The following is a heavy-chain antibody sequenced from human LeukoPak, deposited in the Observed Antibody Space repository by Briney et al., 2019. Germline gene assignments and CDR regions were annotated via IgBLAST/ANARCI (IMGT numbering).Heavy chain of an antibody. J-gene: IGHJ4*02. CDR3: ARGLRWCDY. D-gene: IGHD4-23*01. V-gene: IGHV3-7*01. CDR2: IKNDGSEK. CDR1: GFNFRTYW. Sequence: PGGSLRLSCAASGFNFRTYWMRWVRQPPGKGLEWVANIKNDGSEKDYVDSVKGRFTISRDNAKNSLYLQMNSLRAEDTAVYYCARGLRWCDYWGQGTLVTVSS.